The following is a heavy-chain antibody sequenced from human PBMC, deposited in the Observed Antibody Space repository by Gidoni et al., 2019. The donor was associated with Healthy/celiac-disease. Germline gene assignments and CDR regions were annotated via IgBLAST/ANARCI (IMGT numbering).Heavy chain of an antibody. CDR3: ASALFRELLGDGMDV. Sequence: QVQLVQSGAEVKKPGASVTVSCKASGSTFTSYAMHWVRQAPGQRLEWMGWINAGNGNTKYSQKFKGRVTITRDTSASTAYMELSSLRSEDTAVYYCASALFRELLGDGMDVWGQGTTVTVSS. CDR1: GSTFTSYA. J-gene: IGHJ6*02. D-gene: IGHD3-10*02. V-gene: IGHV1-3*01. CDR2: INAGNGNT.